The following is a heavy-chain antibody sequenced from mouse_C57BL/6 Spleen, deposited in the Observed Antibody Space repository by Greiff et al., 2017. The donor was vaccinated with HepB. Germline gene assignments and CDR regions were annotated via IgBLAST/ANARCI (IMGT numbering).Heavy chain of an antibody. Sequence: EVKLMESEGGLVQPGSSMKLSCTASGFTFSDYYMAWVRQVPEKGLEWVANINYDGSSTYYLDSLKSRFIISRDNAKNILYLQMSSLKSEDTATYYGARDPYYYYGSSYWYFDVWGTGTTVTVSS. CDR1: GFTFSDYY. CDR2: INYDGSST. V-gene: IGHV5-16*01. J-gene: IGHJ1*03. CDR3: ARDPYYYYGSSYWYFDV. D-gene: IGHD1-1*01.